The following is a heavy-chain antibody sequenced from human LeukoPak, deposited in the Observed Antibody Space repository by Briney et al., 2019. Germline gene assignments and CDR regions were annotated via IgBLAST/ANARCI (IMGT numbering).Heavy chain of an antibody. CDR2: INHSGST. V-gene: IGHV4-34*01. CDR3: ARGRYYFDY. CDR1: GGSFSGYY. Sequence: PSETLSLTCAVYGGSFSGYYWSWIRQPPGKGLEWIGEINHSGSTNYNPSLKSRVTISVDTSKNQFSLKLSSVTAADTAVYYCARGRYYFDYWGQGTLITVSS. J-gene: IGHJ4*02.